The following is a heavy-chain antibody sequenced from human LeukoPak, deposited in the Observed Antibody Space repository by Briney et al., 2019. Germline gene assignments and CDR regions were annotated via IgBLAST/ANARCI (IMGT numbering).Heavy chain of an antibody. CDR2: ISWGGGST. J-gene: IGHJ4*02. D-gene: IGHD3-10*01. CDR3: AKDRSGNSYGHFDY. CDR1: GFTFDGYA. Sequence: GGSLRLPXAASGFTFDGYAMHWVRQAPGKGLEWVSLISWGGGSTYYADSVKGRFTISRDNSKNSLYLHMNSLRAEDTALYYCAKDRSGNSYGHFDYWGQGTLVTVSS. V-gene: IGHV3-43D*04.